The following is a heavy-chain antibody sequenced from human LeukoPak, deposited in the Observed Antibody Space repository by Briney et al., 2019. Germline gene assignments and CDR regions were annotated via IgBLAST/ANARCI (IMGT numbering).Heavy chain of an antibody. CDR1: GGSISSSSYY. CDR3: ARHSTRSFRYCSSTSCYGFDY. Sequence: SETLSLTCTVSGGSISSSSYYWGWIRQPPGKGLEWIGSIYYSGTTYYNPSLKSRVTISVNTSKNQFSLKVNSVTAADTAVYYCARHSTRSFRYCSSTSCYGFDYWGQGTLVTVSS. CDR2: IYYSGTT. D-gene: IGHD2-2*01. V-gene: IGHV4-39*01. J-gene: IGHJ4*02.